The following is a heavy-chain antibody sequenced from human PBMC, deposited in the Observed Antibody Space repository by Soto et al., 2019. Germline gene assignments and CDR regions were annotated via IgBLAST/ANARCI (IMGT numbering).Heavy chain of an antibody. D-gene: IGHD6-25*01. Sequence: GGSLRLSCAASGFNFDDYAMHWVRQAPGKGLEWVSGISWNSGDTDYVDSVKGRFTISRDSAKNSLYLQMNSLRPEDTAFYYCAKDRIAARGFAFDYWGQGTLVTVSS. CDR1: GFNFDDYA. CDR3: AKDRIAARGFAFDY. CDR2: ISWNSGDT. V-gene: IGHV3-9*01. J-gene: IGHJ4*02.